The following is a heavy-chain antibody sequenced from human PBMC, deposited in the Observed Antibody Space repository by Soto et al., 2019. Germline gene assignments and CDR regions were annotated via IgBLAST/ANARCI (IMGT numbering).Heavy chain of an antibody. D-gene: IGHD2-2*01. CDR1: VGSFSGYY. J-gene: IGHJ5*02. Sequence: PSETLSLTCVVYVGSFSGYYWSWIRQSPGKGLEGIGGINHRGSTNYNPSRESRVTLSVDTSKNQFSLKLPSVTAADTAMYYCAREGFCTSTTCRVGNWFDPWGQGTLVTVSS. V-gene: IGHV4-34*01. CDR2: INHRGST. CDR3: AREGFCTSTTCRVGNWFDP.